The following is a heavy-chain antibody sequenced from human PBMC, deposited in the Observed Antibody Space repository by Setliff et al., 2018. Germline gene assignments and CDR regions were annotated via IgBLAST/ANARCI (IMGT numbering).Heavy chain of an antibody. J-gene: IGHJ6*03. CDR2: ISYDGSNK. CDR1: GFTFSSYA. CDR3: ARSSAPIKRDYMDV. D-gene: IGHD2-2*02. Sequence: PGGSLRLSCAASGFTFSSYAMHWVRQAPGKGLEWVAVISYDGSNKYYADSVKGRSTISRDNSKNTLYLQMNSLRADDAAVYYCARSSAPIKRDYMDVWGKGTTVTVSS. V-gene: IGHV3-30*04.